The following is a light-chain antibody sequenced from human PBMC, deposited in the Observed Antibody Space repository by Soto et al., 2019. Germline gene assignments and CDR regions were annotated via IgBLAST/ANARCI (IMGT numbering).Light chain of an antibody. J-gene: IGKJ1*01. CDR1: RSGSIR. Sequence: QSPVTVPSSSGERATLSCRASRSGSIRAAWYQHKSGQAPMLLIYGASSRASGLPDRCSGSWWGTDFPITISMQSDDFLVVYCYQQNGWAGWTFAQGTKVDIK. V-gene: IGKV3D-15*01. CDR3: YQQNGWAGWT. CDR2: GAS.